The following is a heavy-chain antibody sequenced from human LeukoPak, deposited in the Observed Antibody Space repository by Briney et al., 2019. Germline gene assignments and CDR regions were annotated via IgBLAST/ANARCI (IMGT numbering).Heavy chain of an antibody. CDR3: ARGGFCRGGSCYSSTYFDY. CDR2: IHYSGST. CDR1: GGSISDYH. J-gene: IGHJ4*02. V-gene: IGHV4-59*01. D-gene: IGHD2-15*01. Sequence: PSETLSLTCTVSGGSISDYHWSWIRQPPGKGLEWIGYIHYSGSTNYNPSLKSRVTISVDTSKNQFSLKLTSVTAADTAVYYCARGGFCRGGSCYSSTYFDYWGQGTLVTVSS.